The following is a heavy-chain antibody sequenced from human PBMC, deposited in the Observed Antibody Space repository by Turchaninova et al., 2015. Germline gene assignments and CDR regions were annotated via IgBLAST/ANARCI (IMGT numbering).Heavy chain of an antibody. CDR3: AKDGSRISVAGNMYYFDH. CDR2: INAGNGNT. V-gene: IGHV1-3*01. D-gene: IGHD6-19*01. Sequence: QVHLVQSGAEVKKPGASVKVSCKASGYSFTTYAIHWVRQAPGQRLEWMGWINAGNGNTKYSQEFQGRVSITRDTAASTGYMEVSSLKSEDTALYFCAKDGSRISVAGNMYYFDHWGQGTLVSVSS. J-gene: IGHJ4*02. CDR1: GYSFTTYA.